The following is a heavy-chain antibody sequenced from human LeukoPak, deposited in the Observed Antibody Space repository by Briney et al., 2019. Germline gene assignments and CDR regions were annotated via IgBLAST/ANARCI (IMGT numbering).Heavy chain of an antibody. D-gene: IGHD6-13*01. V-gene: IGHV3-7*03. Sequence: GGSLRLSCAASGFTFSSHWMTWVRQAPGKGLEWVANIKPDGTTKFYVDSVKGRFTISRDNALNSLYLQMNSLRAEDTAIYYCARSIPYGTTWYGRSDYWGQGTLVTVSS. CDR3: ARSIPYGTTWYGRSDY. J-gene: IGHJ4*02. CDR1: GFTFSSHW. CDR2: IKPDGTTK.